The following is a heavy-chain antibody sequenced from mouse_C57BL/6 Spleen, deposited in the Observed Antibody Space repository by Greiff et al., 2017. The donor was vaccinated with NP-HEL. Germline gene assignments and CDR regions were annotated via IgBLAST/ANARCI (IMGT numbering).Heavy chain of an antibody. CDR2: IHPNSGST. V-gene: IGHV1-64*01. Sequence: QVQLQQPGAELVKPGASVKLSCKASGYTFTSYWMHWVKQRPGQGLEWIGMIHPNSGSTNYNEKFKSKATLTVDKSSSTAYMQLSSLTSEDSAVYYCAEGYGSSYSLAYWGQGTLVTVSA. CDR3: AEGYGSSYSLAY. D-gene: IGHD1-1*01. CDR1: GYTFTSYW. J-gene: IGHJ3*01.